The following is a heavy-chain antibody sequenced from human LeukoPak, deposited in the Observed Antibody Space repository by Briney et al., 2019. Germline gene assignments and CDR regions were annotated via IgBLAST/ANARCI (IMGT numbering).Heavy chain of an antibody. CDR1: VDSLRGFY. CDR2: ITHSGST. CDR3: ARGVVVPAAHHYYYYYRVV. D-gene: IGHD2-2*01. V-gene: IGHV4-34*01. Sequence: SETLSLPCALYVDSLRGFYWSWIRQPPGKGLEWIGEITHSGSTNNNPPLTSRVNISQDKTKNKISLNLRYVTAANTAVNYCARGVVVPAAHHYYYYYRVVW. J-gene: IGHJ6*03.